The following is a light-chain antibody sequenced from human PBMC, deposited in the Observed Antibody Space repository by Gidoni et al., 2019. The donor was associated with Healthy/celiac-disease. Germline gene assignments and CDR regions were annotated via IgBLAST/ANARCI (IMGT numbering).Light chain of an antibody. J-gene: IGKJ3*01. CDR3: MQALQTGFT. V-gene: IGKV2-28*01. Sequence: DIVMTQSPLSLPVTPEEPASISCRSSQSILHSNGYNYLDWYLQKPGQSPQLLIYLGSNRASGVPDRFSCSGSGTDFTLKISRVEADDVGVYYCMQALQTGFTFGPGTKVDIK. CDR1: QSILHSNGYNY. CDR2: LGS.